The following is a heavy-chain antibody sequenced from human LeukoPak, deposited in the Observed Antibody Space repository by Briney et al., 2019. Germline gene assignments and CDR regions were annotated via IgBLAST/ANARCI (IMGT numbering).Heavy chain of an antibody. Sequence: SETLSLTCDVYGGSFSGYYWSWIRQPPGKGLEWIGEINHSGSTNYNPSLKSRVTISVDTSKNQFSLKLSSVTAADTAVYYCARIYSSWSYNWFDPWGQGTLVTVSS. D-gene: IGHD6-13*01. CDR3: ARIYSSWSYNWFDP. CDR1: GGSFSGYY. V-gene: IGHV4-34*01. J-gene: IGHJ5*02. CDR2: INHSGST.